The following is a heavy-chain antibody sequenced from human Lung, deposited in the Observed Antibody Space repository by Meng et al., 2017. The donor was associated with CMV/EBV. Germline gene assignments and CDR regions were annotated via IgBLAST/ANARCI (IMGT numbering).Heavy chain of an antibody. D-gene: IGHD2-2*01. CDR2: INGGNGKT. CDR3: ARDVVVPAALTVRIDY. V-gene: IGHV1-3*01. Sequence: QVQLVQSGAEVKKSGASVKVSCKASGYTFTSYAIHWVRQAPGQRLEWMGWINGGNGKTKYSQKFQGRVTITRDTSASTAYMELSSLRSEDTAVYYCARDVVVPAALTVRIDYWGQGTLVTVSS. J-gene: IGHJ4*02. CDR1: GYTFTSYA.